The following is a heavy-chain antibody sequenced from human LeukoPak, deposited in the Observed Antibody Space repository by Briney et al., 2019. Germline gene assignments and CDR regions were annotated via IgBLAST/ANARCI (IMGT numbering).Heavy chain of an antibody. CDR1: GFTFSSYS. CDR3: ARDPKIFGDYYYGMDV. Sequence: GGSLRLSCAAPGFTFSSYSMSWVRQAPGKGLEWVSSISATSNYIYYADSVKGRFTISRDNAKNSLFLQMNSLRAEDTAVYYCARDPKIFGDYYYGMDVWGQGTTVTVSS. J-gene: IGHJ6*02. V-gene: IGHV3-21*01. D-gene: IGHD3-3*01. CDR2: ISATSNYI.